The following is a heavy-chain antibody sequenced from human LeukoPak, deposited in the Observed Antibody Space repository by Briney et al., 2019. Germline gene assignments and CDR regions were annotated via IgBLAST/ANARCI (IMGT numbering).Heavy chain of an antibody. CDR3: ATDYDILTGYLPAHY. V-gene: IGHV3-48*03. J-gene: IGHJ4*02. CDR2: ISSSGSTI. D-gene: IGHD3-9*01. Sequence: PGGSLRLSCAASGFTFSSYEMNWVRQAPGKGLEWVSYISSSGSTIYYADSVKGRFTISRDNAKNSLYLQMNSLRAEDTAVYYCATDYDILTGYLPAHYWGQGTLVTVSS. CDR1: GFTFSSYE.